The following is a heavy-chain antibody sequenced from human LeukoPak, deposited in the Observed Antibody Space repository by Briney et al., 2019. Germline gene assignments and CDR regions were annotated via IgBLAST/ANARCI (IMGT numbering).Heavy chain of an antibody. J-gene: IGHJ5*02. D-gene: IGHD3-16*01. CDR2: ISGSGGST. V-gene: IGHV3-23*01. Sequence: ASGXTFSSXXMXWVRQXXXXXLEGVSAISGSGGSTYYADSVKGRFTISRDNSKNTLYLQMNSLRAEDTAVYYCAKVTLLGEPSWGQGTLVTVSS. CDR1: GXTFSSXX. CDR3: AKVTLLGEPS.